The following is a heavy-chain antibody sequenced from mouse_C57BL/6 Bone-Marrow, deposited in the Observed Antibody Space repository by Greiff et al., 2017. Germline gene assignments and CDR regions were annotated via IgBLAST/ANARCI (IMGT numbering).Heavy chain of an antibody. CDR3: TTLYYGNYDYLDY. V-gene: IGHV14-4*01. Sequence: EVQGVESGAELVRPGASVKLSCTASGFNIKDDYMHWVKQRPEQGLEWIGWIDPENGDTEYASKFPGKATITADTSSNTAYLQLSSLTSEDTAVYYCTTLYYGNYDYLDYWGQGTTLTVSS. D-gene: IGHD2-1*01. CDR1: GFNIKDDY. J-gene: IGHJ2*01. CDR2: IDPENGDT.